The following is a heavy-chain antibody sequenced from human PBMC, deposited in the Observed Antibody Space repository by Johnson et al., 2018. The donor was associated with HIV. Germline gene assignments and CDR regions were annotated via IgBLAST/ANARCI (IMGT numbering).Heavy chain of an antibody. V-gene: IGHV3-20*04. CDR1: GFTFDDYG. CDR3: ARERCLVRGVMPGAFDI. CDR2: INWNGGST. Sequence: EKLVESGGGVVRPGGSLRLSCAASGFTFDDYGMSWVRQAPGKGLEWVSGINWNGGSTGYADSVKGRGTISRDNAKNSLYLQMNSLRAEYTALYYCARERCLVRGVMPGAFDIWCQGTMVTVSS. D-gene: IGHD3-10*01. J-gene: IGHJ3*02.